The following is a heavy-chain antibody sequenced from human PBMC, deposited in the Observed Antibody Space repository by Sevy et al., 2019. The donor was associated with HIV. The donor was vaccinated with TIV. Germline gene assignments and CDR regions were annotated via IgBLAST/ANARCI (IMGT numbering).Heavy chain of an antibody. J-gene: IGHJ4*02. Sequence: GGSLRLSCVASQLRFEDSDMNWVRHVPGKGLQWVSGINWNAAATSYTDSVMGRFTISRDNAKNTLYLQMDSLRGEDTGLYFCAKEKSCGGACYYFDYWGQGALVTVSS. CDR1: QLRFEDSD. CDR3: AKEKSCGGACYYFDY. CDR2: INWNAAAT. V-gene: IGHV3-20*04. D-gene: IGHD2-21*02.